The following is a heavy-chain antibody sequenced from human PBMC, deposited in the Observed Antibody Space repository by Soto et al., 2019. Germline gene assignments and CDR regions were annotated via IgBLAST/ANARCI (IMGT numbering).Heavy chain of an antibody. CDR3: ARGVGFIVVVPAELDY. D-gene: IGHD2-2*01. Sequence: QVQLVQSGAEVKKPGASVKVSCKASGYTFTSYAMHWVRQAPGQRLEWMGWINAGNGNTKYSQKFQGRVTITRDTSASTAYMELSSLRSEDTAVYYCARGVGFIVVVPAELDYWGQGTLVTVSS. CDR2: INAGNGNT. J-gene: IGHJ4*02. V-gene: IGHV1-3*01. CDR1: GYTFTSYA.